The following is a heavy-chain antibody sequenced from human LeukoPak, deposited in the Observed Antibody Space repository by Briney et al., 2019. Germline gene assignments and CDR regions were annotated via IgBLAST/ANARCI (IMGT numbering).Heavy chain of an antibody. J-gene: IGHJ5*02. D-gene: IGHD6-13*01. CDR3: ARGAYISSWYGWFDP. CDR1: GYTFTSYY. V-gene: IGHV1-46*01. Sequence: ASVKDSCKAFGYTFTSYYMHWVPQAPGQGLEWMGIINPSGGSTSYAQKSQGRVTMTRETATSTVYMELSSLRSGDTAVYYCARGAYISSWYGWFDPWGQGTPVTVSS. CDR2: INPSGGST.